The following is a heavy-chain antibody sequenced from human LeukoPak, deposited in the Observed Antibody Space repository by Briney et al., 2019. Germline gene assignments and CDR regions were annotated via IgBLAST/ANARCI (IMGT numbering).Heavy chain of an antibody. Sequence: GASVKVSCKASGYTFTGYYMHWGRQAPGHGLEWMGWINPNSGGTNYAQKFQGRVTMTRDTSISTAYMELSRLRADDTAVYYCARGNELPDAFDIWGQGTMVTVSS. CDR3: ARGNELPDAFDI. CDR1: GYTFTGYY. V-gene: IGHV1-2*02. J-gene: IGHJ3*02. CDR2: INPNSGGT. D-gene: IGHD1-26*01.